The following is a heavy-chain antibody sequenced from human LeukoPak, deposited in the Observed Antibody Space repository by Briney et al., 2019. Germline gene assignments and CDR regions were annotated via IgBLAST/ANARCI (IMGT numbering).Heavy chain of an antibody. CDR1: DDSFSSHY. CDR2: IYYSGST. CDR3: ARELRDYYDSSGYYDDY. D-gene: IGHD3-22*01. Sequence: SETLSLTCAVSDDSFSSHYWTWIRQPPGKGLEWIGSIYYSGSTYYNPSLKSRVTISVDTSKNQFSLKLSSVTAADTAVYYRARELRDYYDSSGYYDDYWGQGTLVTVSS. V-gene: IGHV4-59*11. J-gene: IGHJ4*02.